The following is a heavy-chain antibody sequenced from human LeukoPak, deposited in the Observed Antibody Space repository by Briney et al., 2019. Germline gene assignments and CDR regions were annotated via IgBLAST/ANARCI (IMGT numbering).Heavy chain of an antibody. CDR2: IYYSGST. CDR1: GGSISSYY. J-gene: IGHJ4*02. Sequence: SETLSLTCTVSGGSISSYYWSWIRQPPGKGLECIGYIYYSGSTNYNPSLKSRVTISVETSKNQFSLKLSSVTAADTAVYYCARGLNTRTFDYWGQGTLVTVSS. V-gene: IGHV4-59*01. CDR3: ARGLNTRTFDY. D-gene: IGHD5/OR15-5a*01.